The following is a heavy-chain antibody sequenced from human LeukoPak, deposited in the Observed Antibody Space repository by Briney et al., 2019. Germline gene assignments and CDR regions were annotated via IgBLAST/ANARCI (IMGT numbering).Heavy chain of an antibody. J-gene: IGHJ3*02. Sequence: GGSLRLSCAASGFTFGDYAMHWVRHAPGGGVEWGSGISWNSGSMGYADSVKGRFIISRDNAKNSLYLQMNSLRAEDTALYYCAKDMGSSGYNDAFDIWGQGTMVTVSS. V-gene: IGHV3-9*01. CDR2: ISWNSGSM. CDR3: AKDMGSSGYNDAFDI. D-gene: IGHD3-22*01. CDR1: GFTFGDYA.